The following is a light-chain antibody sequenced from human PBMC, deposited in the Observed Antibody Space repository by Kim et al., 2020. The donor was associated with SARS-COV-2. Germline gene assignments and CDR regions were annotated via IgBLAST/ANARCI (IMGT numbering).Light chain of an antibody. CDR2: DAS. CDR3: QQYNNWPPNT. V-gene: IGKV3-15*01. CDR1: QTINKN. J-gene: IGKJ2*01. Sequence: VSPGEGATLSCRASQTINKNLAWYQQKPGQAPRLLIFDASTRATGIPARFSGGGSGTEFTLTITSLRSEDFAIYYCQQYNNWPPNTFGQGTRLEIK.